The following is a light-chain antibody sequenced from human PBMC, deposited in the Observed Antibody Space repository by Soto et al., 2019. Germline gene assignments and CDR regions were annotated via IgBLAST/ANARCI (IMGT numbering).Light chain of an antibody. V-gene: IGLV1-40*01. CDR1: NSNIGSDYG. CDR2: GNS. J-gene: IGLJ1*01. CDR3: QSYDRSLRACV. Sequence: QSVLTQPPSVSGAPGQRVTISCTGTNSNIGSDYGVHWYQQFPGTAPKLLIYGNSNRPSGVPDRFSGSKSGTSASLAITGLQAEDEADYYCQSYDRSLRACVSGTGTKLTVL.